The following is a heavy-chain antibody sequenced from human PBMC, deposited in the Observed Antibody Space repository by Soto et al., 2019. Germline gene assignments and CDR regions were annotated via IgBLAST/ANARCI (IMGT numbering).Heavy chain of an antibody. CDR1: RYTFTKYF. Sequence: ASVKVSCKASRYTFTKYFTQWVRQGPGQGHSGWDASTLTMITHYAQKFRGRVTITSDRSVSTAYMELSSLRSEDMVVYSCVREGDSWYRPCGMDVWGQGTTVTVSS. CDR2: STLTMIT. D-gene: IGHD3-3*01. CDR3: VREGDSWYRPCGMDV. V-gene: IGHV1-2*01. J-gene: IGHJ6*02.